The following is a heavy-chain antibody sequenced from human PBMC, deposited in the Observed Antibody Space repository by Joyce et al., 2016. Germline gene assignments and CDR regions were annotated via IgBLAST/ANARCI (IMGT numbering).Heavy chain of an antibody. Sequence: QVQLVQSGAEVKKPGASVKVSCKASGYTFTRNNINWVRQAPGQGLEWMGWISAYNGNTNYAQKLQCRVTMTTDTSTSTAYMELRSLRSDDTAVYYCARGILEVDAFDIWGQGTLVTVSS. D-gene: IGHD3-3*01. J-gene: IGHJ3*02. CDR2: ISAYNGNT. CDR1: GYTFTRNN. V-gene: IGHV1-18*01. CDR3: ARGILEVDAFDI.